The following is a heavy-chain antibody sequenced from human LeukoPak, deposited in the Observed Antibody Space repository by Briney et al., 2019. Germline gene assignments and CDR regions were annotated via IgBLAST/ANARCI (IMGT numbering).Heavy chain of an antibody. CDR2: ISAYNGNT. V-gene: IGHV1-18*01. D-gene: IGHD6-19*01. CDR1: GYTFTSYG. J-gene: IGHJ4*02. Sequence: GASVKVSCKASGYTFTSYGISWVRQAPGQGLEWMGWISAYNGNTNYAQRLQGRVTMTTDTSTSTAYMELRSLRSDDTAVYYCARDRGSIAVAGTVYWGQGTLVTVSS. CDR3: ARDRGSIAVAGTVY.